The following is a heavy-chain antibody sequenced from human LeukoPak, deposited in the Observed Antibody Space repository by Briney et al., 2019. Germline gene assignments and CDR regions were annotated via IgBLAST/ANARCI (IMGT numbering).Heavy chain of an antibody. CDR1: GFTFDDYG. D-gene: IGHD5-18*01. Sequence: GGSLRLSCAASGFTFDDYGMSWVRQTPGKGLEWVSAISGSGGSTYYADSVKGRFTISRDNSKNTLYLQMNSLRAEDTAVYYCAKGRYSYGETFFDYWGQGTLVTVSS. CDR2: ISGSGGST. CDR3: AKGRYSYGETFFDY. J-gene: IGHJ4*02. V-gene: IGHV3-23*01.